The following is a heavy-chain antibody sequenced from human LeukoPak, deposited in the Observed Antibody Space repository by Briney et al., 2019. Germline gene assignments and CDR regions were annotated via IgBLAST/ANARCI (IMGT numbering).Heavy chain of an antibody. CDR1: GGSFSGYY. D-gene: IGHD1-14*01. Sequence: PSETLSLTCAVYGGSFSGYYWSWIRQPPGKGLEWIGEINHSGSTNYNPSLKSRVTISVDTSKNQFSLRLNSVTAADTAVYYCARTYKFLEDYWGQGTLVTVSS. J-gene: IGHJ4*02. V-gene: IGHV4-34*01. CDR3: ARTYKFLEDY. CDR2: INHSGST.